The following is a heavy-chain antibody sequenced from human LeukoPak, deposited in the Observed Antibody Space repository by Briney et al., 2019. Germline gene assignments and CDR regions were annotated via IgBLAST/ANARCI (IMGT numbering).Heavy chain of an antibody. J-gene: IGHJ6*02. Sequence: TSETLSLTCTVSGGSISTYYWSWIRQPPGKGLEWIGYIYYSGNTNYNPSLKSRVTISVDTSKNQFSLKLSSVTAADTAVYYCARRGTISRWSGGMDVWGQGTTVTVSS. CDR2: IYYSGNT. CDR1: GGSISTYY. CDR3: ARRGTISRWSGGMDV. D-gene: IGHD3-16*01. V-gene: IGHV4-59*08.